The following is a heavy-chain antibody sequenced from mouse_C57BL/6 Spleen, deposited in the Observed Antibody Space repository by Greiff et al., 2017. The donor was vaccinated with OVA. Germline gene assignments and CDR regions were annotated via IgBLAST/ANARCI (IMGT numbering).Heavy chain of an antibody. V-gene: IGHV1-52*01. CDR2: IDPSDSET. Sequence: QQSCKASGYTFTSYWMHWVKQRPIQGLEWIGNIDPSDSETHYNQKFKDKATLTVDKSSSTAYMQLSSLTSEDSAVYYCARRDYDWFAYWGQGTLVTVSA. CDR1: GYTFTSYW. CDR3: ARRDYDWFAY. J-gene: IGHJ3*01. D-gene: IGHD2-4*01.